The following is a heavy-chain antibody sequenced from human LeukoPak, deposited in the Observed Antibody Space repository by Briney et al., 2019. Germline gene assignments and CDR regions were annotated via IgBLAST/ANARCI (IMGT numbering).Heavy chain of an antibody. CDR1: GFTFSSYG. D-gene: IGHD3-10*01. CDR2: IWYDGSNK. Sequence: PGGSLRLSCAASGFTFSSYGMHWVRQAPGKGLEWVAVIWYDGSNKYYADSVKGRFTISRDNSKNTLYLQMNSLRAEDTAVYYCARDFGGSGSYEDYWGQGTLVTVSS. CDR3: ARDFGGSGSYEDY. J-gene: IGHJ4*02. V-gene: IGHV3-33*01.